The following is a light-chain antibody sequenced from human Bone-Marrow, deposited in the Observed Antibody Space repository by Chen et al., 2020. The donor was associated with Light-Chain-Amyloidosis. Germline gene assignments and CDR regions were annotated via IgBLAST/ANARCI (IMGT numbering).Light chain of an antibody. Sequence: QLVVTQSPSATASLGASVELTCTLSSGHSSYAIVWHQQQPEKGPRYLMRVKSDGTHTKGDGIPDRFSGSSSGAERHLRSSRRQSEDEADYYCQTWGTGAPVVLGGGTKLTVL. J-gene: IGLJ2*01. V-gene: IGLV4-69*01. CDR2: VKSDGTH. CDR3: QTWGTGAPVV. CDR1: SGHSSYA.